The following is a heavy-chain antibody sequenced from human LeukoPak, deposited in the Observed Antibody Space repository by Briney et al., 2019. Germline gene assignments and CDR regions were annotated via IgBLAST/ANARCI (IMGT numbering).Heavy chain of an antibody. J-gene: IGHJ5*02. CDR1: GFTFSSYA. V-gene: IGHV4-34*01. CDR3: ARGHDSRIAVAGTVWFDP. CDR2: INHSGST. D-gene: IGHD6-19*01. Sequence: PGGSLRLSCAASGFTFSSYAMSWIRQPPGKGLEWIGEINHSGSTNYNPSLKSRVAISVDTSKNQFSLKLSSVTAADTAVYYCARGHDSRIAVAGTVWFDPWGQGTLVTVSS.